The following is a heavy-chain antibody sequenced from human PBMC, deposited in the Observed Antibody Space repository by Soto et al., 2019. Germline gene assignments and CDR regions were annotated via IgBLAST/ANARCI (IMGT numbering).Heavy chain of an antibody. V-gene: IGHV5-51*01. CDR3: ARRIYYGSGSYSGYYFDY. D-gene: IGHD3-10*01. CDR1: GYSFTSYL. J-gene: IGHJ4*02. CDR2: IYPGDSDT. Sequence: PGDSLKISCKGYGYSFTSYLIGWVRQMPGKGLEWMGIIYPGDSDTRYSPSFQGQVTISADKSISTAYLQWSSLKASDTAMYYCARRIYYGSGSYSGYYFDYWGQGTLVTVSS.